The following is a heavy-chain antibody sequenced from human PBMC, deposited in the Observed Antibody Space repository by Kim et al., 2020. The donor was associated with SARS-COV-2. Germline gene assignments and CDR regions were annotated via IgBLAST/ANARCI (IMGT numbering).Heavy chain of an antibody. J-gene: IGHJ4*02. D-gene: IGHD5-18*01. CDR2: IYTGGDT. CDR3: ARGDTAIDY. V-gene: IGHV3-53*01. Sequence: GGSLRLSCAASGFTVSSNYMSWVRQAPGKGLEWVSVIYTGGDTYYADSVKGRFTISRDKSKNTVYLQMNSLRGEDTAVYYCARGDTAIDYWGQGTLVTVS. CDR1: GFTVSSNY.